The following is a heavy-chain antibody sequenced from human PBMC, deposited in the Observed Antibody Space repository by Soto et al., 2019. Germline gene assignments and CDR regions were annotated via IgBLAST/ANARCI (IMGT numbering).Heavy chain of an antibody. D-gene: IGHD5-12*01. CDR1: GGTFSSYA. V-gene: IGHV1-69*06. Sequence: QVQLVQSGAEVKKPGSSVKVSCKASGGTFSSYAISWVRQAPGQGLEWMGGIIPIFGTANYAQKFQGRVTITADKSTSTAYLELSSLRSEDTAVYYCARDRVEMATNWQFDYWGQGTLVTVSS. CDR3: ARDRVEMATNWQFDY. J-gene: IGHJ4*02. CDR2: IIPIFGTA.